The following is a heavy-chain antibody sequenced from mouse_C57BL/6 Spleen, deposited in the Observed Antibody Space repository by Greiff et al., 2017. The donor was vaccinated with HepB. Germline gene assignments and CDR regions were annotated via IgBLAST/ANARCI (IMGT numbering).Heavy chain of an antibody. Sequence: DVKLQESGPGLVKPSQSLSLTCSVTGYSITSGYYWNWIRQFPGNKLEWMGYISYDGSNNYNPSLKNRISITRDTSKNQFFLKLNSVTTEDTATYYCAREEGVYAMDYWGQGTSVTVSS. CDR2: ISYDGSN. J-gene: IGHJ4*01. V-gene: IGHV3-6*01. CDR1: GYSITSGYY. CDR3: AREEGVYAMDY.